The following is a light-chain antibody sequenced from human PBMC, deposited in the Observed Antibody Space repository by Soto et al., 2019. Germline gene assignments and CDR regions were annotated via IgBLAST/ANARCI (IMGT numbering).Light chain of an antibody. Sequence: EIVLTQSPATLSVSPGERATLSCRASQSVNQKLGWYQQKPGQAPRLLIYVASYRATGIPARFSGSGSGTEYTLTISNLQAEDFAVYYCQQYGTSPQAFGHGTKVEIK. CDR3: QQYGTSPQA. V-gene: IGKV3-15*01. CDR2: VAS. CDR1: QSVNQK. J-gene: IGKJ1*01.